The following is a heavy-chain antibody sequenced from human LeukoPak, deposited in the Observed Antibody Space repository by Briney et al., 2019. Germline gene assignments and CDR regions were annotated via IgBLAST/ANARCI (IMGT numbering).Heavy chain of an antibody. CDR1: GYTFTSYY. Sequence: ASVKVSCKASGYTFTSYYMHWVRQAPAQGLEWMGLINPTGGSTGYAQKFQGRVTMTRDMSTSTDYMELSSLRSEDTAIYYCARDNSVGDNAWWLDPWGQGTLVTVSS. D-gene: IGHD1-26*01. CDR3: ARDNSVGDNAWWLDP. V-gene: IGHV1-46*01. CDR2: INPTGGST. J-gene: IGHJ5*02.